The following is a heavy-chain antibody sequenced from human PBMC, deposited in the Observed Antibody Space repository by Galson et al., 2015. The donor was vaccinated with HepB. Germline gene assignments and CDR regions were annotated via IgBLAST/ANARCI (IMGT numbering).Heavy chain of an antibody. J-gene: IGHJ6*02. CDR2: TYYRSKWYY. CDR3: ARRNSAAGGVYGMDL. Sequence: CAISGDSVSSNSVTWNWIRQSPSRGLEWLGRTYYRSKWYYEYAVSVKSRITINPDASKNQFSLQLNSVIPEDTAVYYCARRNSAAGGVYGMDLWGQGTTVTVSS. V-gene: IGHV6-1*01. D-gene: IGHD6-13*01. CDR1: GDSVSSNSVT.